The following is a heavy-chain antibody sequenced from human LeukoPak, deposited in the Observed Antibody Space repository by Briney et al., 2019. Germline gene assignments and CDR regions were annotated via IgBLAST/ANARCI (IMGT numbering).Heavy chain of an antibody. CDR3: ARDRPLNWFDP. CDR2: IDSDGTTT. Sequence: GGSLRLSCAASGFTLGNAWMHWVRQAPGEGLVWVSRIDSDGTTTIYADSVKGRFTISRDNAKNTVYLQMNSLRVEDTAVYYCARDRPLNWFDPWGQGTLVTVSS. CDR1: GFTLGNAW. V-gene: IGHV3-74*01. D-gene: IGHD1-14*01. J-gene: IGHJ5*02.